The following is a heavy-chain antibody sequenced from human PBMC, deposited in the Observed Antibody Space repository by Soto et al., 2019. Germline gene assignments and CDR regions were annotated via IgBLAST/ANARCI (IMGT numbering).Heavy chain of an antibody. CDR1: GYTFTSYG. J-gene: IGHJ4*02. Sequence: GASVKVSCKASGYTFTSYGISWVRQAPGQGLEWMGWISAYNGYTNYAQKLQGRVTMTTDTSTSTAYMELGSLRSDDTAVYYCARDFDSSGYYYRGNDYWGQGTLVTV. CDR3: ARDFDSSGYYYRGNDY. CDR2: ISAYNGYT. D-gene: IGHD3-22*01. V-gene: IGHV1-18*01.